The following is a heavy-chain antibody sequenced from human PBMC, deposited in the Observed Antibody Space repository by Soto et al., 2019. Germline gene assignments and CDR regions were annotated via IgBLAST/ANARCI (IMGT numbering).Heavy chain of an antibody. V-gene: IGHV1-18*01. CDR3: ATSKTLYYDFWSGYFVY. D-gene: IGHD3-3*01. Sequence: QVQLVQSGAEVKKPGASVKVSCKASGYTFTSYGISWVRQAPGRGLEWMGWISAYNGNTNYAQKLQGRVTMTTDTSTSTAYMELRSLRSDDTAVYYCATSKTLYYDFWSGYFVYWGQGTLVTVSS. CDR2: ISAYNGNT. CDR1: GYTFTSYG. J-gene: IGHJ4*02.